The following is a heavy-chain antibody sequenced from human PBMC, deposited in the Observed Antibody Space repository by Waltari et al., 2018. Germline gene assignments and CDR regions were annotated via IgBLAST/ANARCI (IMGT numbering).Heavy chain of an antibody. CDR1: GDSITSNRHY. V-gene: IGHV4-39*01. CDR2: ISYSGPT. J-gene: IGHJ3*01. CDR3: ATYIGASIGTAAFDV. D-gene: IGHD5-12*01. Sequence: QLHLQESGPGLVKPSETLSLTCSVSGDSITSNRHYWGWIRQPPGKGPEWTGTISYSGPTYNTPSLKSRVTISVDTSKNQYSLKLTSVTAADTAVYYCATYIGASIGTAAFDVWGQGTMVTVSS.